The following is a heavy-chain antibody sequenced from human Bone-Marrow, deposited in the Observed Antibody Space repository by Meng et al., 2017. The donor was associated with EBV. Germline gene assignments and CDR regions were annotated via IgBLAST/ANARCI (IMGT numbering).Heavy chain of an antibody. J-gene: IGHJ4*02. CDR2: LIPMSDAP. V-gene: IGHV1-69*01. D-gene: IGHD3-10*01. CDR3: ASESGRGFTPDY. CDR1: GGTFKDYV. Sequence: GQWVQCGDGVREPGSSVKFSCKASGGTFKDYVFSGVRQAPGQGLEWMGGLIPMSDAPHYAQKFQDRVRITADESTSTHYMDLSGLRSEDTAVYYCASESGRGFTPDYWGQGTLVTVSS.